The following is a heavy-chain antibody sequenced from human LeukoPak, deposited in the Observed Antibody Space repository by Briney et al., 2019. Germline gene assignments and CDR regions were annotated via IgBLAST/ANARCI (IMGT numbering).Heavy chain of an antibody. J-gene: IGHJ5*02. V-gene: IGHV3-23*01. D-gene: IGHD3-22*01. Sequence: PGGSLRLSCAASGFIFNNYGLIWVRQAPGKGLEWVSAISNDGGGTTYADFVKGRFTISRDNSKNTLFLQMNSLRGEDTALYYCAKGSSGYFADLWGQGTLVTVSS. CDR1: GFIFNNYG. CDR3: AKGSSGYFADL. CDR2: ISNDGGGT.